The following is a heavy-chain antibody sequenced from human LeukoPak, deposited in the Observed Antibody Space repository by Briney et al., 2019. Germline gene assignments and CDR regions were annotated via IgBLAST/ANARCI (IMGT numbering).Heavy chain of an antibody. D-gene: IGHD6-13*01. J-gene: IGHJ4*02. Sequence: GGSLRLSCAASGFTFSSYAMSWVRQALGKGLEWVSAISGSGGSTYYADSVKGRFTISRDNSKNTLYLQMNSLRAEDTAVYYCAKDHATFIAAAVRPLPPVDYWGQGTLVTVSS. V-gene: IGHV3-23*01. CDR3: AKDHATFIAAAVRPLPPVDY. CDR2: ISGSGGST. CDR1: GFTFSSYA.